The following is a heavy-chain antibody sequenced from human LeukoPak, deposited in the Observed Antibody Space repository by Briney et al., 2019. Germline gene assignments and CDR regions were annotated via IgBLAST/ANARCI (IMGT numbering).Heavy chain of an antibody. CDR3: ARVCQSWFGELFFDY. D-gene: IGHD3-10*01. V-gene: IGHV4-59*01. Sequence: SETLSLTCTVSGGSISSYYWSWNRQPPGKGLEWIGYIYYSGSTNYNPSLKSRVTISVDTSKNQFSLKLSSVTAADTAVYYCARVCQSWFGELFFDYWGQGTLVTVSS. J-gene: IGHJ4*02. CDR1: GGSISSYY. CDR2: IYYSGST.